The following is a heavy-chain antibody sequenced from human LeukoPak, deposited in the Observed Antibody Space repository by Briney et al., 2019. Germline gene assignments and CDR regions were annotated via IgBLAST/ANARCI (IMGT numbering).Heavy chain of an antibody. CDR1: GYTSTSYD. CDR2: MNPNSGNT. Sequence: ASVKVSCKASGYTSTSYDINWVRQATGQGLERMGWMNPNSGNTGYAQKFQGRVTMTRNTSISTAYMELSSLRSEDTAVYYCARGCVVATLAGVFDPWGQGTLVTVSS. D-gene: IGHD2-2*01. V-gene: IGHV1-8*01. CDR3: ARGCVVATLAGVFDP. J-gene: IGHJ5*02.